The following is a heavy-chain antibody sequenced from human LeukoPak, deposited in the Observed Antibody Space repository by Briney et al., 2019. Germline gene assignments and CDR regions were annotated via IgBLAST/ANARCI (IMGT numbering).Heavy chain of an antibody. CDR2: IKSKTDGGTT. J-gene: IGHJ4*02. CDR1: GFTFSNAW. D-gene: IGHD6-19*01. V-gene: IGHV3-15*01. Sequence: GGSLRLSCAASGFTFSNAWMSWVRQAPGKGLEWVGRIKSKTDGGTTDYAAPVKGRFTISRDDSKNTLYLQMNSLKTEDTAVYYRTMTYSSGWYVVDYWGQGTLVTVSS. CDR3: TMTYSSGWYVVDY.